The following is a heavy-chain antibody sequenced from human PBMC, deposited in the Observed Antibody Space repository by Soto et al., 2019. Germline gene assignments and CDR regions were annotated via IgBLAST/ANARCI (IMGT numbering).Heavy chain of an antibody. V-gene: IGHV4-31*04. CDR3: ALALGPTTGLDY. J-gene: IGHJ4*02. Sequence: QVRLQESGPGLVKPSQTLSQNCTVSGASITSGHYYWTWIRQLPEKGLEWIGSIYNSETTHYNPSLTSRLTISIDTSANQFSLKLSSVTAADTAIYYCALALGPTTGLDYWGQGTLITVSA. D-gene: IGHD1-26*01. CDR2: IYNSETT. CDR1: GASITSGHYY.